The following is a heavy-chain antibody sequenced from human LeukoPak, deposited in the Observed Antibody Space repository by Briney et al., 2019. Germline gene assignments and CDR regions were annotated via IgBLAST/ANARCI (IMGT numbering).Heavy chain of an antibody. CDR3: ARVLNAPKFIDS. D-gene: IGHD2-8*01. J-gene: IGHJ4*02. Sequence: SETLSLTCAVYGGSFSGYYWSWIRQPPGKGLEWIGEINHSGSTNYNPSLKSRVSMSLDTSQNQFSLNLTSVTAADTALYFCARVLNAPKFIDSWGQGTLVTVSS. CDR1: GGSFSGYY. V-gene: IGHV4-34*01. CDR2: INHSGST.